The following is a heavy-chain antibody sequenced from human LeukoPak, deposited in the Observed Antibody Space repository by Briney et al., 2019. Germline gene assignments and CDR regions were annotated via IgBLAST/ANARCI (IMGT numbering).Heavy chain of an antibody. CDR2: IYHSGSS. D-gene: IGHD3-22*01. Sequence: SETLSLTCAVSGLSLSSGYYWGWIRQPPGKGLEWIGSIYHSGSSNYNPSLRSRVAMSVDTSRNQFSLRLTSVTVADTAVYYCARGSQSFYYDSSGYPFDSWGEGTLVTVSS. J-gene: IGHJ4*02. CDR1: GLSLSSGYY. V-gene: IGHV4-38-2*01. CDR3: ARGSQSFYYDSSGYPFDS.